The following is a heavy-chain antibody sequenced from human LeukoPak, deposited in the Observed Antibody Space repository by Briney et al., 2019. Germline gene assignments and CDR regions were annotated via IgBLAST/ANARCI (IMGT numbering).Heavy chain of an antibody. V-gene: IGHV4-39*07. CDR1: GGSLTTGSYY. CDR2: VYYTGTT. J-gene: IGHJ6*02. D-gene: IGHD4-17*01. Sequence: SETLSLTCTVSGGSLTTGSYYWGWIRQPPGKGLEWLGSVYYTGTTYYNPSLKGRVTISVDTSKNQFSLKLSSVTAADTAVYYCAREDPQTTVPEGLDVWGQGTTVTVSS. CDR3: AREDPQTTVPEGLDV.